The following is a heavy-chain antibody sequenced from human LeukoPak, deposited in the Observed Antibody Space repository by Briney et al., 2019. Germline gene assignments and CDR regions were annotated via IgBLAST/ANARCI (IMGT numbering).Heavy chain of an antibody. V-gene: IGHV3-30*02. D-gene: IGHD2-8*01. CDR2: IRYDGTNK. J-gene: IGHJ4*02. Sequence: GGSLRLSCAASGFTFSNYGMHWVRQAPGKGLEWVAFIRYDGTNKYYADSVKGRFTMSRDNSKNTLYLQMNSLRVEDTAVYYCAKAGVYFDYWGQGTLVTVSS. CDR1: GFTFSNYG. CDR3: AKAGVYFDY.